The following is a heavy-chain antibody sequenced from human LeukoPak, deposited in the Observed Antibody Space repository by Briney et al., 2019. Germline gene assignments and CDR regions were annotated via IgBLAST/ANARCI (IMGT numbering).Heavy chain of an antibody. CDR3: AKGRDQYYDILTGYYNPPGY. D-gene: IGHD3-9*01. CDR1: GFTFSSYA. Sequence: GGSLRLSCAASGFTFSSYAMSWVRQAPGKGLEWVSAISGSGGSTYYADSVKGRFTISRDNSKNTLYLQMNSLRAEDTAVYYCAKGRDQYYDILTGYYNPPGYWGQGTLVTVSS. J-gene: IGHJ4*02. V-gene: IGHV3-23*01. CDR2: ISGSGGST.